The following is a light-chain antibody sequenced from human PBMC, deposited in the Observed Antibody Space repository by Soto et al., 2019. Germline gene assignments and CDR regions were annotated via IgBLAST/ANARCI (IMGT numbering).Light chain of an antibody. Sequence: IVMTQSPDSLAVSLGERATLSCMASQSVRTYLAWYQVKPGQAPRLLIYDASRRASGVPARFSGSGSGTDFTLTISSLEPEDFALYYCQQRNTWPPITFGQGTRLEI. CDR1: QSVRTY. CDR2: DAS. CDR3: QQRNTWPPIT. J-gene: IGKJ5*01. V-gene: IGKV3-11*01.